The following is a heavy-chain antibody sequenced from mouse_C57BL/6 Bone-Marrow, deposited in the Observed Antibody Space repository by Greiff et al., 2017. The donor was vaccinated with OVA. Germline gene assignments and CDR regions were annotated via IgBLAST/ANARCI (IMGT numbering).Heavy chain of an antibody. D-gene: IGHD2-2*01. J-gene: IGHJ4*01. CDR3: ARVRLRRKYAMDY. CDR1: GYAFTNYL. CDR2: INPGSGGT. Sequence: QVQLKQSGAELVRPGTSVKVSCKASGYAFTNYLIEWVKQRPGQGLEWIGVINPGSGGTNYNEKFKGKATLTADKSSSTAYMQLSSLTSEDSAVYFCARVRLRRKYAMDYWGQGTSVTVSS. V-gene: IGHV1-54*01.